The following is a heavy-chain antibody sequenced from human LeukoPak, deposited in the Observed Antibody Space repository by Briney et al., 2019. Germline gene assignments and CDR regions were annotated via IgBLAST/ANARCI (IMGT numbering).Heavy chain of an antibody. CDR1: GFTFSSYS. J-gene: IGHJ4*02. V-gene: IGHV3-21*04. CDR3: ARADHIVVVIATYFDY. D-gene: IGHD2-21*01. CDR2: ISSSSNYI. Sequence: GGSLRLSCAASGFTFSSYSMNWVRQAPGKGLEWVSSISSSSNYIYYADSVKGRFTISRDNAKNSLNLQMNSLRAEDTALYYCARADHIVVVIATYFDYWGQGTLVTVSS.